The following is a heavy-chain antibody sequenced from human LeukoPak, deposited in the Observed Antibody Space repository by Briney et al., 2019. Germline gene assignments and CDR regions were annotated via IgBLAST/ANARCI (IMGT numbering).Heavy chain of an antibody. D-gene: IGHD5-18*01. CDR1: GYTFSSYY. CDR3: ARGSSGYSKGAFDI. J-gene: IGHJ3*02. Sequence: ASVKVSCKAFGYTFSSYYIHWVRQAPGQGLEWMGWISAYNGNTNYAQKLQGRVTMTTDTSTSTAYMELRSLRSDDTAVYYCARGSSGYSKGAFDIWGQGTMVTVSS. CDR2: ISAYNGNT. V-gene: IGHV1-18*04.